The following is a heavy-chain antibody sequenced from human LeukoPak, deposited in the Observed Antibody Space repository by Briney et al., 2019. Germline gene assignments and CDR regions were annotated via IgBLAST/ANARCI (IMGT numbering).Heavy chain of an antibody. Sequence: PSETLSLTCTVSGGSISSGDYYWSWIRQPPGKGLEWIGYIYYSGSTYYNPSLKSRVTISVDTSKNQFSLKLSSVTAADTAVYYCARIKPAAIDYMDVWGKGTTVTVSS. V-gene: IGHV4-30-4*08. CDR2: IYYSGST. CDR1: GGSISSGDYY. J-gene: IGHJ6*03. CDR3: ARIKPAAIDYMDV. D-gene: IGHD2-2*01.